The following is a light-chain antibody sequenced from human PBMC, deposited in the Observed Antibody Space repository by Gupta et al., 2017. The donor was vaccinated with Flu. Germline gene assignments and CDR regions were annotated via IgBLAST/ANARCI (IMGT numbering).Light chain of an antibody. CDR3: GAWDSSLTQGV. CDR2: DSR. V-gene: IGLV1-51*01. J-gene: IGLJ3*02. CDR1: NH. Sequence: NHVSWYQQFPGTAPKLLIYDSRVRPSGIPDRFSGSKSGTSATLDITGLQAGDEADYYCGAWDSSLTQGVFGGGTKKTV.